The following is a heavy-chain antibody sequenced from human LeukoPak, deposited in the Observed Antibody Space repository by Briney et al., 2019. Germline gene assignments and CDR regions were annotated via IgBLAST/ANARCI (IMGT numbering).Heavy chain of an antibody. D-gene: IGHD2/OR15-2a*01. CDR2: VSVSGGST. Sequence: PGGSLRLSCAASGFTFASYAMTWVRQAPGKGLEWVSAVSVSGGSTYSADSVKGRFTISRDNSKNTLYLQMNSLRAEDTAVYYCARGFPLYNWFDPWGQGTLVTVSS. J-gene: IGHJ5*02. CDR1: GFTFASYA. CDR3: ARGFPLYNWFDP. V-gene: IGHV3-23*01.